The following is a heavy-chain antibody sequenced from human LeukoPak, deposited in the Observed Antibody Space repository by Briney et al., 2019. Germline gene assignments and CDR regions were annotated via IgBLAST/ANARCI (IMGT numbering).Heavy chain of an antibody. D-gene: IGHD3-3*01. Sequence: GRSLRLSCAASGFTFNNAWMNWVRQAPGKGLEWVGRIYSKTDGGTADYAAPVKGRFTISRDDSKNTLWLQMNSLKTEDTAVYYCTTGFFGVVNDAFDIWGQGTMVIVSS. V-gene: IGHV3-15*01. CDR1: GFTFNNAW. CDR2: IYSKTDGGTA. J-gene: IGHJ3*02. CDR3: TTGFFGVVNDAFDI.